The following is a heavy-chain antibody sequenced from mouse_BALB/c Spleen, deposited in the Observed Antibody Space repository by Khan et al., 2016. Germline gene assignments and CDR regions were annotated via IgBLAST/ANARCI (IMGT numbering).Heavy chain of an antibody. Sequence: EVQLQESGPGLVKPSQSLSLTCSVTGYSITSGYYWNWIRQFPGNKLEWMGYISYDGSNNYNPSLKNRISITRETSKNQFFLKLNSVTTEDTATYYCARDPFYYYGSSYWYFEVWGAGTTVTVSS. J-gene: IGHJ1*01. CDR3: ARDPFYYYGSSYWYFEV. D-gene: IGHD1-1*01. V-gene: IGHV3-6*02. CDR1: GYSITSGYY. CDR2: ISYDGSN.